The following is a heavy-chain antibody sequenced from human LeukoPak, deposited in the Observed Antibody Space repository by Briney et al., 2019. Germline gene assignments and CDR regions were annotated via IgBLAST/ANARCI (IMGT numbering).Heavy chain of an antibody. CDR3: AKVDIVATIDAGRLVDY. J-gene: IGHJ4*02. CDR2: ISNDGSNK. Sequence: PGKSLRLSCAASGFTFSSYGMQWFRQAPDKGLGWVAAISNDGSNKYYADSVKGRFTISRDNPKNTLYLQMNSLRAEDTAVYYCAKVDIVATIDAGRLVDYWGQGTLVTVSS. D-gene: IGHD5-12*01. CDR1: GFTFSSYG. V-gene: IGHV3-30*18.